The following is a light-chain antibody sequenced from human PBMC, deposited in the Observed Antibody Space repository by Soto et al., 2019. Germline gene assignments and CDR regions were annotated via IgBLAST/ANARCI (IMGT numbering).Light chain of an antibody. J-gene: IGLJ1*01. V-gene: IGLV1-44*01. CDR2: SND. Sequence: QSVLTQPPSAYGTPGEGVTIFCSGNSFNIGTNNVNWYQQLPGTAPKLLVHSNDERPSGVPDRFSGSKSGTSASLAISGLQSEDEADYYCAAWDDSLNSYVFGIGTKVTVL. CDR3: AAWDDSLNSYV. CDR1: SFNIGTNN.